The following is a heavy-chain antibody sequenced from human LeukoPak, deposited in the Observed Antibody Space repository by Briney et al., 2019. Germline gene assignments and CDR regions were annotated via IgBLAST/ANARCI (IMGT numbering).Heavy chain of an antibody. D-gene: IGHD3-10*01. V-gene: IGHV4-34*01. J-gene: IGHJ4*02. CDR3: ARGLGGDTDY. CDR2: INHSGST. Sequence: SETLSLTCAVYGGSLSGYYWSWIRQPPGKGLEWIGEINHSGSTNYNPSLKSRVTISVDTSKNQFSLKLSSVTAADTAVYYCARGLGGDTDYWGQGTLVTVSS. CDR1: GGSLSGYY.